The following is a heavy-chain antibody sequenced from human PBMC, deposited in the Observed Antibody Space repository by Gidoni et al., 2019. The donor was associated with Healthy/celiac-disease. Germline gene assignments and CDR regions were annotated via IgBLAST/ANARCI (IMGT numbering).Heavy chain of an antibody. CDR3: ASLDAFDI. Sequence: QLHLQESGPGRVKPSETLSLTCTGSGGSISSSSYYWGWIRQPPGKWLEWIGIIYYSGITYYNPSLKCRVTISVDTSKNQFSLKLSSVTAADTAVYYCASLDAFDIWGQGTMVTVSS. V-gene: IGHV4-39*01. CDR1: GGSISSSSYY. CDR2: IYYSGIT. J-gene: IGHJ3*02.